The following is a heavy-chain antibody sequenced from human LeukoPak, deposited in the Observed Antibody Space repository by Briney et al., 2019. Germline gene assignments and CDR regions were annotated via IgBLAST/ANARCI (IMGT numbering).Heavy chain of an antibody. CDR1: GFTFSGYW. J-gene: IGHJ4*02. CDR2: INSDGSST. CDR3: ARDRGDTGTEFDY. V-gene: IGHV3-74*01. Sequence: SGGSLRLSCAASGFTFSGYWMHWVRQAPGKGLVWVSRINSDGSSTRYADSVKGRFTISRDNAKNTLYLQMNSLRAEDTAVYYCARDRGDTGTEFDYWGQGTPATVSS. D-gene: IGHD5-18*01.